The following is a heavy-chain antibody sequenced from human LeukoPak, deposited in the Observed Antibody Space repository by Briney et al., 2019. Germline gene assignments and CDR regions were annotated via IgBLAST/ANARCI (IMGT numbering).Heavy chain of an antibody. D-gene: IGHD3-10*01. CDR1: GFTFSSYG. CDR3: ARDKNYGSGSYCQH. J-gene: IGHJ1*01. V-gene: IGHV3-33*01. Sequence: GGSLRLSCAASGFTFSSYGMHWVRQAPGKGLEWVAVIWYDGSNKYYADSVKGRFTISRDNSKNTLYLQMNSLRAEDTAVYYCARDKNYGSGSYCQHWSQGTLVTVSS. CDR2: IWYDGSNK.